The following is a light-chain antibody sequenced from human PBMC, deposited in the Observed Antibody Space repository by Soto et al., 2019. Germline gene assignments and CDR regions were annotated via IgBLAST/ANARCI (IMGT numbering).Light chain of an antibody. V-gene: IGKV3-11*01. Sequence: EIVLTQAPDSLSLSPGDRATLSCRASQSVGGHLAWYQQRPGQAPRLLIFDTSVTATGIPARFSGSGSGTDLTLTIPSLAPEDSAVYYCQQRHIWPLTFGGGTQV. J-gene: IGKJ4*01. CDR1: QSVGGH. CDR3: QQRHIWPLT. CDR2: DTS.